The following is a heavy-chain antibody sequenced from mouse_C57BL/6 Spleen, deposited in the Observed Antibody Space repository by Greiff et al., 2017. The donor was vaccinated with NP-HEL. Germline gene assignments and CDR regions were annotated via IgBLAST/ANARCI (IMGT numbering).Heavy chain of an antibody. V-gene: IGHV5-16*01. J-gene: IGHJ1*03. CDR1: GFTFSDYY. CDR2: INYDGSST. D-gene: IGHD1-1*01. CDR3: ARDRGYYGSSYGWYFDV. Sequence: DVHLVESEGGLVQPGSSMKLSCTASGFTFSDYYMAWVRQVPEKGLEWVANINYDGSSTYYLDSLKSRFIISRDNAKNILYLQMSSLKSEDTATYYCARDRGYYGSSYGWYFDVWGTGTTVTVSS.